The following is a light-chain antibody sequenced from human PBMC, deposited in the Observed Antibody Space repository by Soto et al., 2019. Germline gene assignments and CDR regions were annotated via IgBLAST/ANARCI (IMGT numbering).Light chain of an antibody. J-gene: IGKJ5*01. CDR1: QSVSSD. V-gene: IGKV3-15*01. Sequence: ELVMTQSPATLSVSPGERDTLSCRASQSVSSDLAWYQQKPGQAPRLLIYGASTGATGIPARFSGSGSGTEFTLTISSLQSEDFAVYYCQQYNNWPPPITFGQGTRLEIK. CDR3: QQYNNWPPPIT. CDR2: GAS.